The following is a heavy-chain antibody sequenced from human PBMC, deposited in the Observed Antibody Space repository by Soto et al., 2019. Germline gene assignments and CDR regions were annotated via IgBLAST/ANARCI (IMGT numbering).Heavy chain of an antibody. CDR2: IYYSGST. Sequence: SETLSLTCTVSGGSISSYYWSWIRQPPGKGLEWIGYIYYSGSTNYNPSLKSRVTISVDTSKNQFSLKLSSATAADTAVYYCARSVYERDYYYYYMDVWGKGTTVTVSS. CDR3: ARSVYERDYYYYYMDV. V-gene: IGHV4-59*01. J-gene: IGHJ6*03. D-gene: IGHD5-12*01. CDR1: GGSISSYY.